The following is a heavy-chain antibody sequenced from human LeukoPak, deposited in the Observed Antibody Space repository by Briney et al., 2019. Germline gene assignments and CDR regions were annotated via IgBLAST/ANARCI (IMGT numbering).Heavy chain of an antibody. J-gene: IGHJ5*02. CDR1: GGSFSGYY. CDR2: INHSGST. D-gene: IGHD4-17*01. V-gene: IGHV4-34*01. Sequence: PSETLSLTCAVYGGSFSGYYWSWIRQPPGKGLEWIGEINHSGSTNYNPSLKSRVTISVDTSKNQFSLKLSSVTAADTAVYYCARGGGGTTVTANWFDPWGQGTLVTVSS. CDR3: ARGGGGTTVTANWFDP.